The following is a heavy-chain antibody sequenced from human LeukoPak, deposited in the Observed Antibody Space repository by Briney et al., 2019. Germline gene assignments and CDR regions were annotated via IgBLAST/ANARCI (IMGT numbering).Heavy chain of an antibody. Sequence: SETLSLTCAVYGGSFSGYYWSWIRQPPGKGLEWIGEINHSGSTNYNPSLKSRVTMSVDTSKNQFSLKLRSVTAADTAVYYCARGGRITIFGVVIIRTRSFDYWGQGTLVTVSP. CDR3: ARGGRITIFGVVIIRTRSFDY. D-gene: IGHD3-3*01. J-gene: IGHJ4*02. CDR2: INHSGST. CDR1: GGSFSGYY. V-gene: IGHV4-34*01.